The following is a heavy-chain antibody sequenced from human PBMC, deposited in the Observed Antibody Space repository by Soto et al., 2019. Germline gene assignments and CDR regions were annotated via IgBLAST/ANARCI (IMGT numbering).Heavy chain of an antibody. D-gene: IGHD3-3*01. CDR3: ERTYDFWSGYGVVGY. Sequence: SETLSLTCAVYGGSFSGYYWSWIRQPPGKGLEWIGEINHSGSTNYNPSLKSRVTISVDTSKNQFSLKLSSVTAADTAVYYCERTYDFWSGYGVVGYWGQGTLVTVSS. CDR2: INHSGST. CDR1: GGSFSGYY. V-gene: IGHV4-34*01. J-gene: IGHJ4*02.